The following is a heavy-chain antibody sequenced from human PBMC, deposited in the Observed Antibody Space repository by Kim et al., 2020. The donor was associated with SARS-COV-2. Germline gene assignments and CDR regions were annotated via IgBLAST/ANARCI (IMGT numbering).Heavy chain of an antibody. V-gene: IGHV4-59*01. CDR1: GDSIINYY. Sequence: SETLSLTCTVSGDSIINYYWSWIRQPPGKGLEWIGYIYYTGSAAYNPSLKSRVIISVDTSKNQFSLSLSSMSAADPAIFYCSRGGASSKPFHYCGQGNLVTVSA. CDR3: SRGGASSKPFHY. J-gene: IGHJ4*02. CDR2: IYYTGSA. D-gene: IGHD6-13*01.